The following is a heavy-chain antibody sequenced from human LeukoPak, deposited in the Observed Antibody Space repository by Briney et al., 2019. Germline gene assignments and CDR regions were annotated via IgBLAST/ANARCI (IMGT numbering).Heavy chain of an antibody. CDR1: GGSVSGFY. V-gene: IGHV4-59*02. D-gene: IGHD3-10*01. CDR3: ARGSLGRAVMFFDY. CDR2: VHYSGKT. J-gene: IGHJ4*02. Sequence: SETLSLTCSVSGGSVSGFYWNWIRRSPGKGLEWIGHVHYSGKTVYNPPLQSRVTMSVDTSTNRFSLKLSSVTAADTAIYFCARGSLGRAVMFFDYWGQGTLVTVSS.